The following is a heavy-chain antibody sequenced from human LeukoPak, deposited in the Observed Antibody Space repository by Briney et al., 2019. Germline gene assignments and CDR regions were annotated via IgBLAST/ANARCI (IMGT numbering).Heavy chain of an antibody. Sequence: SVKVSCKASGGTFSSYAISWVRQAPGQGLEWMGRIIPIFGTANYAQKFQGRVTITTEESTSTAYMELSSLRSEDTAVYYCAGGLEYYDSSGYLTTPFDYWGQGTLVTVSS. D-gene: IGHD3-22*01. CDR1: GGTFSSYA. J-gene: IGHJ4*02. CDR2: IIPIFGTA. CDR3: AGGLEYYDSSGYLTTPFDY. V-gene: IGHV1-69*05.